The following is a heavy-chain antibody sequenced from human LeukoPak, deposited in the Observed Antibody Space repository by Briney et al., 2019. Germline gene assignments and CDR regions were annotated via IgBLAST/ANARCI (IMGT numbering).Heavy chain of an antibody. D-gene: IGHD6-13*01. Sequence: GGSLRLSCAASGFTFSSYAMSWVRQAPGKGLEWVSAISGSGGSTYYADSVKGRFTISRDNSKNTLYLQMNSLRAEDTAVYYCAASSSWYHYFDYWGQGTLVTVSS. CDR2: ISGSGGST. CDR3: AASSSWYHYFDY. J-gene: IGHJ4*02. V-gene: IGHV3-23*01. CDR1: GFTFSSYA.